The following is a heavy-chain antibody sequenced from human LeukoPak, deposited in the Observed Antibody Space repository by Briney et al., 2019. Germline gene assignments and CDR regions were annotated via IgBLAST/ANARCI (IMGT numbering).Heavy chain of an antibody. J-gene: IGHJ6*02. CDR2: ISYDGSNK. V-gene: IGHV3-30*18. CDR3: AKDGEDIVVVVAAISYGMDV. Sequence: PGRSLRLSCAASGFTFSSYGMHWVRQAPGKGLEWVAVISYDGSNKYYADSVKGRFTISRDNSKNTLYLQMNSLRAEDTAVYYCAKDGEDIVVVVAAISYGMDVWGQGTTVTVSS. D-gene: IGHD2-15*01. CDR1: GFTFSSYG.